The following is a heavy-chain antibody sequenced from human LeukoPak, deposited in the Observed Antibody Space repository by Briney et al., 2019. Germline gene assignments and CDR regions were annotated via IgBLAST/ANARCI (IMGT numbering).Heavy chain of an antibody. J-gene: IGHJ4*02. Sequence: GESLQISCQGSGSRFNSYWIAWVRQMPGKGLEWMGIIYPGDSDTRYSPSFRGQITISADKSINTAYLRWSSLKASDTAMYYCARAYYCGGGSCKLEYWGQGTLVTVSS. V-gene: IGHV5-51*01. CDR2: IYPGDSDT. CDR1: GSRFNSYW. CDR3: ARAYYCGGGSCKLEY. D-gene: IGHD2-15*01.